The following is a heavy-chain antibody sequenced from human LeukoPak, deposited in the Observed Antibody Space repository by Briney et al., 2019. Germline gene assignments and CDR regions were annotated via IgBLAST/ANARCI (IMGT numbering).Heavy chain of an antibody. Sequence: GGSLRLSCAASGFTFSRSGMYWVRQAPGKGLDWVAHIQDIGNNKYYADSVKGRFTISRDNSKNTLFLQMNSLMPEDTAVYYCARDRRGSWTIDYWGQGILVTASS. J-gene: IGHJ4*02. CDR1: GFTFSRSG. CDR2: IQDIGNNK. CDR3: ARDRRGSWTIDY. V-gene: IGHV3-30*02. D-gene: IGHD6-13*01.